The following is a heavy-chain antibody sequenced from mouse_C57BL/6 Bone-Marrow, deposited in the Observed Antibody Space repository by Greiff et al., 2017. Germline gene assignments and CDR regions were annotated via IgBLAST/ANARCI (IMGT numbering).Heavy chain of an antibody. J-gene: IGHJ4*01. D-gene: IGHD1-1*01. V-gene: IGHV1-64*01. CDR1: GYTFTSYW. CDR2: IHPNSGST. CDR3: ASLYYYVAMDY. Sequence: QVQLQQPGAELVKPGASVKLSCKASGYTFTSYWMHWVKQRPGQGLEWIGMIHPNSGSTNYNEKFKSKATLTVDKSSCTAYMQLSSLTSEDSAVYYCASLYYYVAMDYWGHGTSVTVSS.